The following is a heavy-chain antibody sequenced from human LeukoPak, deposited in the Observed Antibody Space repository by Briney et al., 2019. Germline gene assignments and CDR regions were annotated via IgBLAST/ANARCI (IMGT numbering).Heavy chain of an antibody. J-gene: IGHJ4*02. CDR2: ISAYNGNT. CDR3: ARNGAGYSYGSFDY. D-gene: IGHD5-18*01. V-gene: IGHV1-18*01. CDR1: GYTFTSYG. Sequence: ASVKVSCKASGYTFTSYGISWVRQAPGQGLEWLGWISAYNGNTNYAQKLQGRVTMTTDTSTSTAYMELRSLRSDDTAVYYCARNGAGYSYGSFDYWSQGTLVTVSS.